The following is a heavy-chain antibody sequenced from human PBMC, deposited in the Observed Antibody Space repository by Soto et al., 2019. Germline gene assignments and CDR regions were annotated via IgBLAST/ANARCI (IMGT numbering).Heavy chain of an antibody. CDR2: IYYSGST. V-gene: IGHV4-31*03. CDR1: GGSISSGGYY. CDR3: AMFNDYGDYSLDP. D-gene: IGHD4-17*01. Sequence: SETLFLTCTVSGGSISSGGYYWSWIRQHPGKGLEWIGYIYYSGSTYYNPSLKSRVTISVDTSKNQFSLKLSSVTAADTAVYYYAMFNDYGDYSLDPWGQGTLVTVSS. J-gene: IGHJ5*02.